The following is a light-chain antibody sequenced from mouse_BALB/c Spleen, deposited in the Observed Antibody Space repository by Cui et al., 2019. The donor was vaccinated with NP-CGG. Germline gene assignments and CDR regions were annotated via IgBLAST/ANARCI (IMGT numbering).Light chain of an antibody. J-gene: IGLJ1*01. Sequence: QAVVTQESALTTSRGETVTLTCCSNTGTVTTSNYANWVQEKPDHLFTGLIGGTNNRAPGVPARFSGSLIGDKAALTITGAQTEDEAIYFCALWYSNHWLFGGGTKLTVL. CDR3: ALWYSNHWL. CDR1: TGTVTTSNY. CDR2: GTN. V-gene: IGLV1*01.